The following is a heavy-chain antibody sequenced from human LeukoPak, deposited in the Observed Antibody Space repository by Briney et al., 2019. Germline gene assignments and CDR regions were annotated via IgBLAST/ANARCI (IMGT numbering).Heavy chain of an antibody. J-gene: IGHJ3*02. CDR1: DDSFSSHY. Sequence: SETLSLTCAVSDDSFSSHYWTWIRQPPGKGLVWIGYISYIASTNYNPSLKSRVTISIDTSKTQFSLKLTSVTAADTAVYYCARDLVTVTKGFDIWGQGTMVSVSP. D-gene: IGHD4-17*01. V-gene: IGHV4-59*11. CDR3: ARDLVTVTKGFDI. CDR2: ISYIAST.